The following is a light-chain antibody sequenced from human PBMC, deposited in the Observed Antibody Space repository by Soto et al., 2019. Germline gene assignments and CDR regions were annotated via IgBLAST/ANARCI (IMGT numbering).Light chain of an antibody. CDR3: QHSYSSVRT. Sequence: DIQMTQSPSSLSASVGDRVTITCRASHNIDIYLNWYQQKPGKAHNLLIHTASTVHSGVPSRFSGSESRTDFTLTIASLQPDDFGTDYCQHSYSSVRTFGQGTKVEL. CDR2: TAS. V-gene: IGKV1-39*01. J-gene: IGKJ1*01. CDR1: HNIDIY.